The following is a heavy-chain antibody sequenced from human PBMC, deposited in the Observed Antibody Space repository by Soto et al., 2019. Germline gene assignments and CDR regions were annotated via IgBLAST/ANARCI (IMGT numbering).Heavy chain of an antibody. CDR1: GGSISSGGYY. Sequence: QVQLQESGPGLVKPSQTLSLTCTVSGGSISSGGYYWSWIRQHPGKGLEWIGYIYYSGSTYYNPSLKNRVTISVDTSKNQFSLKLSSVTAADTAVYYCARERWDVVVVPAAKGPRGNWSDPWGQGTLVTVSS. J-gene: IGHJ5*02. V-gene: IGHV4-31*03. D-gene: IGHD2-2*01. CDR3: ARERWDVVVVPAAKGPRGNWSDP. CDR2: IYYSGST.